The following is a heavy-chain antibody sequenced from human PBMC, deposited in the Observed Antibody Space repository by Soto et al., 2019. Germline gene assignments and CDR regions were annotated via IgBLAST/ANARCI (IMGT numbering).Heavy chain of an antibody. CDR3: ARDCTYCGGDTGREAFDI. CDR2: MNAGNGNT. J-gene: IGHJ3*02. V-gene: IGHV1-3*01. CDR1: GYTFNIYA. D-gene: IGHD2-21*01. Sequence: QVRLEQSGADVKMPGASVKVSCQASGYTFNIYAIHWVRQAPGQRPEWMGWMNAGNGNTEYSPKFHGRVTMTRDRYARAAYMELSGLTSEDTAVYYCARDCTYCGGDTGREAFDIWGQGTMVT.